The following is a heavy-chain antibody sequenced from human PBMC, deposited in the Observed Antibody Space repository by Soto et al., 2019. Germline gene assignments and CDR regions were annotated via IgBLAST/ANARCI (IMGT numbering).Heavy chain of an antibody. CDR2: IWYDGSNK. Sequence: GGSLRLSCAASGITFSSYGMHWVRQAPGKGLEWVAVIWYDGSNKYYADSVKGRFTISRDNSKNTLYLQMNSLRAEDTAVYYCAIIAAGGTSFDYWGQGTLVTVSS. J-gene: IGHJ4*02. CDR3: AIIAAGGTSFDY. V-gene: IGHV3-33*01. D-gene: IGHD6-13*01. CDR1: GITFSSYG.